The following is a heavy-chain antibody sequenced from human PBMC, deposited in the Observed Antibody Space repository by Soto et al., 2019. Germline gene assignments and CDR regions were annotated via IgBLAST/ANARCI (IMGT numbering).Heavy chain of an antibody. CDR2: IYYSGST. Sequence: PSETLSLSCTVSGGSISRYYWSWIRQPPGKGLEWIGYIYYSGSTNYNPSLRSRVTISVDTSKNQFSLKLTSVTAADTAVYYCARHAPSSYYYDSSGFGGMDVWGQGTTVTVSS. CDR3: ARHAPSSYYYDSSGFGGMDV. J-gene: IGHJ6*02. CDR1: GGSISRYY. V-gene: IGHV4-59*08. D-gene: IGHD3-22*01.